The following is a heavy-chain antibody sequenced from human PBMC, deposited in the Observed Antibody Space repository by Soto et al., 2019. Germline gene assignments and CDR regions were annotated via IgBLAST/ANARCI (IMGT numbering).Heavy chain of an antibody. D-gene: IGHD1-7*01. J-gene: IGHJ5*02. V-gene: IGHV4-30-2*01. CDR3: ARDSLTGNYFDP. Sequence: SETLSLTCAVSGGSISSGGYAWSWIRQPPGKGLEWIGYIYHSGYTSYNPSLKNRVTISVDKSKNQFSLTLSFVTAADTAVYYCARDSLTGNYFDPWGQGTLVTVSS. CDR2: IYHSGYT. CDR1: GGSISSGGYA.